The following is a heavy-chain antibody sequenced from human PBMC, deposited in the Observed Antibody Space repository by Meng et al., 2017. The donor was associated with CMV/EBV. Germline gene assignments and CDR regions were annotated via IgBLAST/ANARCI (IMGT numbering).Heavy chain of an antibody. CDR3: ARAYQRPYGMDV. CDR1: GGSLNSYY. Sequence: SETLSLTCTVSGGSLNSYYWSWIRQPPGKGLEWIGYIYYSGSTNYNPSLKSPVTISVDTSKNQFSLKLRSETAADTAVYYGARAYQRPYGMDVWGQGTTVTVSS. D-gene: IGHD5-24*01. J-gene: IGHJ6*02. V-gene: IGHV4-59*01. CDR2: IYYSGST.